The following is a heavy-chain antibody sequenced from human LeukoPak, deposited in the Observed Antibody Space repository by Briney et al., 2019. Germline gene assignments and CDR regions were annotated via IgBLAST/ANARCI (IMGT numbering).Heavy chain of an antibody. V-gene: IGHV4-39*01. Sequence: SETLSLTCTVSGGSISSSSYYWGWIRQPPGKVLEWIGSTYYSGSTYYNPSLKSRVTISVDTSKNQFSLNLSSVTAGDTAVYYCANNYYDSSGYYYYYMDVWGKGTTVTISS. CDR1: GGSISSSSYY. D-gene: IGHD3-22*01. J-gene: IGHJ6*03. CDR3: ANNYYDSSGYYYYYMDV. CDR2: TYYSGST.